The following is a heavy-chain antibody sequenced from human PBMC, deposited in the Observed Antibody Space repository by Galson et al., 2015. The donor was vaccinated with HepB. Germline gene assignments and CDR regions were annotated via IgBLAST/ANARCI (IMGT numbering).Heavy chain of an antibody. D-gene: IGHD6-19*01. CDR2: IWFDGSNE. J-gene: IGHJ6*02. CDR1: EFSFSTYG. V-gene: IGHV3-33*01. CDR3: ARGPGHNSGWLHYYYYGMDV. Sequence: SLRLSCAASEFSFSTYGMYWVRQAPGKGLEWVAVIWFDGSNEYYGDSVKGRFTISRDNSKNTLYLQMNSLRVEDSATYYCARGPGHNSGWLHYYYYGMDVWGQGTTVTVTS.